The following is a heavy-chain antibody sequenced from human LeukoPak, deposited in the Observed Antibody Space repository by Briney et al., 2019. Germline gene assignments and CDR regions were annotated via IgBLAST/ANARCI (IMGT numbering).Heavy chain of an antibody. V-gene: IGHV3-30-3*01. D-gene: IGHD3-22*01. J-gene: IGHJ3*02. CDR1: GFTFSTYA. CDR3: ARTPMSYDSSGFGGAFDI. CDR2: ISYDGTDK. Sequence: GGSLRLSCAASGFTFSTYAMHWVRQAPGKGLEWVAVISYDGTDKYYADSVKGRFTISRDNSKNTMYLQMNSLRAEDTAMYYCARTPMSYDSSGFGGAFDIWGQGTMVTVSS.